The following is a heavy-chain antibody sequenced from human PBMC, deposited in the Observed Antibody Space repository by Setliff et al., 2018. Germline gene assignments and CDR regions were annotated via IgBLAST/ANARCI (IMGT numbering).Heavy chain of an antibody. V-gene: IGHV7-4-1*02. CDR3: ARADHLVTTTSDY. J-gene: IGHJ4*01. CDR1: GYSLSNYV. CDR2: INTKTGDP. D-gene: IGHD4-17*01. Sequence: ASVKVSCKASGYSLSNYVMNWVRQAPGQGLEWMGWINTKTGDPTYAQGYTGRFAFSLDTSDSATYLDISNLKAEDTATYYCARADHLVTTTSDYWGQGTLVTVS.